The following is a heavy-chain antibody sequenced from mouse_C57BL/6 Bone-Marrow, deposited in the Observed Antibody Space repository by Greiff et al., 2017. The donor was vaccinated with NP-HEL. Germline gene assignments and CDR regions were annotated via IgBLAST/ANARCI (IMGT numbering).Heavy chain of an antibody. CDR1: GYTFTSYW. Sequence: EVQRVESGTVLARPGASVKMSCKTSGYTFTSYWMHWVKQRPGQGLEWIGAIYPGNSDTSYNQKFKGKAKLTAVTSASTAYMELSSLTNEDSAVYYCTRKDYGSSYGYFDVWGTGTTVTVSS. CDR2: IYPGNSDT. CDR3: TRKDYGSSYGYFDV. J-gene: IGHJ1*03. D-gene: IGHD1-1*01. V-gene: IGHV1-5*01.